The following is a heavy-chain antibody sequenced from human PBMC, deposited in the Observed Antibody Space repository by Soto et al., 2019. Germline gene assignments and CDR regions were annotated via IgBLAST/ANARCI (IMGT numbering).Heavy chain of an antibody. CDR3: VREGRGSFDF. D-gene: IGHD5-12*01. CDR2: IGGRGNSA. J-gene: IGHJ3*01. V-gene: IGHV3-23*01. CDR1: GFIFTNYA. Sequence: GSLRLSCAASGFIFTNYAMNWVRQAPGKGLEWVSVIGGRGNSAYYADSVQGRFTISRDNSKHTLSLQMSSLTADDTAIYYCVREGRGSFDFWGRGTMVTVSS.